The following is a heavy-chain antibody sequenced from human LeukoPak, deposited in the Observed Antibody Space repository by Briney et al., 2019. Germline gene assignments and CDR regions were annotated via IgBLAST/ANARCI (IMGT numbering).Heavy chain of an antibody. Sequence: GGSLRLSCAASGFTFSSYWMSWVRQAPGKGLEWVSVISGGGGSTYYADSAKGRFTISRDNSKNTVYLQMNGLRAEDTAVYFCVHCGGDCYPCCGMDGWGQGTTVTVSS. CDR2: ISGGGGST. D-gene: IGHD2-21*02. J-gene: IGHJ6*02. V-gene: IGHV3-23*01. CDR1: GFTFSSYW. CDR3: VHCGGDCYPCCGMDG.